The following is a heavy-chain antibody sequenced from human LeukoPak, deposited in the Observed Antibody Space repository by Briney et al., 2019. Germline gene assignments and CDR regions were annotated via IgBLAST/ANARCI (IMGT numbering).Heavy chain of an antibody. J-gene: IGHJ5*02. CDR2: IYPGDSDT. D-gene: IGHD6-19*01. CDR3: ARHGYSSTLSRNWFDP. CDR1: GYSFTTYW. Sequence: GESLKISCKASGYSFTTYWIGWVRQMPGKGLEWMGIIYPGDSDTRYSPSFQGQVTISADKSISTAYLQWSSLKASDTAMYYCARHGYSSTLSRNWFDPWGQGTLVTVSS. V-gene: IGHV5-51*01.